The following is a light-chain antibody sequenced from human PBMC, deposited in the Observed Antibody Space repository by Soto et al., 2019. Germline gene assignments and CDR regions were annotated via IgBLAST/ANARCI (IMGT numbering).Light chain of an antibody. CDR3: QQYYSSVT. V-gene: IGKV4-1*01. CDR2: WAS. CDR1: QTVFHTSYNKDF. J-gene: IGKJ2*01. Sequence: DIVMTQSPDSLSVSLGERATINCKSSQTVFHTSYNKDFLAWYQQKAGQPPKLLFYWASTRESGVPARFSGGGSGTDFSLTISSLQPKDVAVYYCQQYYSSVTFGQGTKLEIK.